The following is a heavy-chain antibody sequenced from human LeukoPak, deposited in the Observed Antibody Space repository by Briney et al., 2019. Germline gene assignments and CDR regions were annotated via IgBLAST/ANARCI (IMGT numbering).Heavy chain of an antibody. CDR2: ISGSGGGT. CDR1: GFTFTNRA. J-gene: IGHJ4*02. Sequence: GGSLRLSCAASGFTFTNRAMSWVRQAPGKGLEWVSAISGSGGGTYYADSVKGRFTISRDNSKNMLFLQMNSLRAEDTAVYYCAKGRDSTSCYDNWGQGTLVTVSS. D-gene: IGHD2-2*01. V-gene: IGHV3-23*01. CDR3: AKGRDSTSCYDN.